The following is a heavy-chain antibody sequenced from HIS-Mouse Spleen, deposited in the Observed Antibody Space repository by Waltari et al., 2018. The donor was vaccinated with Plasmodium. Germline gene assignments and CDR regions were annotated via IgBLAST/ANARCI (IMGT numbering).Heavy chain of an antibody. D-gene: IGHD6-13*01. V-gene: IGHV3-21*01. J-gene: IGHJ4*02. CDR1: GFTFSGYS. CDR2: ISSRSSYI. CDR3: ARDRSAAALLGY. Sequence: EVQLVESGGGLVKPGGSLRLSCAASGFTFSGYSMNWVRQAPGKGLEWVSSISSRSSYIYYADSVKGRFTISRDNAKNSLYLQMNSLRAEDTAVYYCARDRSAAALLGYWGQGTLVTVSS.